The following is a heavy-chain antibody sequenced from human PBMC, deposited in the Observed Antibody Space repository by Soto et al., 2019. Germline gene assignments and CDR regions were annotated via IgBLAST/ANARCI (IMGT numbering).Heavy chain of an antibody. D-gene: IGHD5-18*01. CDR2: IYYSGST. J-gene: IGHJ5*02. CDR3: ARRDSYGFEGWFDP. Sequence: QVQLQESGPGLVKPSETLSLTCTVSGGSISSYYWSWIRQPPGKGLEWIGYIYYSGSTNYNPSLKSRVTISVDTSKNQFSLKLSSVTAADTAVYYCARRDSYGFEGWFDPWGQGTLVTVSS. V-gene: IGHV4-59*08. CDR1: GGSISSYY.